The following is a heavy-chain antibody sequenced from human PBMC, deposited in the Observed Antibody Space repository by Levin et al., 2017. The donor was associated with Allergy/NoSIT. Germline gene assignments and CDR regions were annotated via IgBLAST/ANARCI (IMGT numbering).Heavy chain of an antibody. Sequence: SSETLSLTCTVSGGSISSSSYYWGWIRQPPGKGLEWIGSIYYSGSTYYNPSLKSRVTISVDTSKNQFSLKLSSVTAADTAVYYCAKCYRGWSPGGLSYYYYYMDGWGKGTTVTVSS. D-gene: IGHD3-16*01. CDR1: GGSISSSSYY. CDR3: AKCYRGWSPGGLSYYYYYMDG. CDR2: IYYSGST. J-gene: IGHJ6*03. V-gene: IGHV4-39*01.